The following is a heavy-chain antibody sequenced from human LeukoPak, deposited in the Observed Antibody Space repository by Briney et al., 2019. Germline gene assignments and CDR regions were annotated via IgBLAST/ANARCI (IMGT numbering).Heavy chain of an antibody. CDR3: ARDRGIVVVPAAPDY. V-gene: IGHV4-39*07. Sequence: SETLSLTCTVSGGSISSSSYYWGWIRQPPGKGLEWIGSIYYSGSTYYNPSLKSRVTISVDTSKNQFSLKLSSVTAADTAVYYCARDRGIVVVPAAPDYWGQGTLVTVSS. CDR1: GGSISSSSYY. J-gene: IGHJ4*02. CDR2: IYYSGST. D-gene: IGHD2-2*01.